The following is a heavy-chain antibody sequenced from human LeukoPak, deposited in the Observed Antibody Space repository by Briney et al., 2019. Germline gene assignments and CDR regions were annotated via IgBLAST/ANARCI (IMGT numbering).Heavy chain of an antibody. CDR3: ARGHSSGWRISTRPLDY. D-gene: IGHD6-19*01. CDR1: GFTFSSLW. J-gene: IGHJ4*02. V-gene: IGHV3-7*01. CDR2: IKQDGSEK. Sequence: GGSLRLSYAASGFTFSSLWMSWVGQAPGKGLEEVANIKQDGSEKYYVGSVKGRFTISRDNAKNSLYLQMDSLRAEDTAVYYCARGHSSGWRISTRPLDYWGQGALVTASS.